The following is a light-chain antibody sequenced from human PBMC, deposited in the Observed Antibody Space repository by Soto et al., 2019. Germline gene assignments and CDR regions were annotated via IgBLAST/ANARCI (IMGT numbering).Light chain of an antibody. Sequence: QSVLTQPPSASGTPGQRVTISCTGTSNDVGNYDYVSWYQQYPGKAPKLILYDVSARPSGVPHRFSGSKSGNTASLSISGLQAEDEADYFCCAYAGKYSWVFGGGTKLTVL. V-gene: IGLV2-11*01. CDR1: SNDVGNYDY. CDR2: DVS. J-gene: IGLJ3*02. CDR3: CAYAGKYSWV.